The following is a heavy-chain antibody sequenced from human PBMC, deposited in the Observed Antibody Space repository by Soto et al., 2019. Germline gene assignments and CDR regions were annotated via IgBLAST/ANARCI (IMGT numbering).Heavy chain of an antibody. D-gene: IGHD6-13*01. J-gene: IGHJ5*02. CDR2: IYYSGST. V-gene: IGHV4-59*08. CDR3: ARLGLAAAGNWFDP. Sequence: SGTLSLTCTVSGGSISSYYWSWIRQPPGKGLEWIGYIYYSGSTNYNPSLKSRVTISVDTSKNQFSLKLSSVTAADTAVYYCARLGLAAAGNWFDPWGQGTLVTVSS. CDR1: GGSISSYY.